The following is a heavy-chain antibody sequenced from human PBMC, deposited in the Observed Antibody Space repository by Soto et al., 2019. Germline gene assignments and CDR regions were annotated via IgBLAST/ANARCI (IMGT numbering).Heavy chain of an antibody. CDR2: ISSSSSYT. CDR1: GFTFCDYY. CDR3: ARACTAAMAATDY. J-gene: IGHJ4*02. Sequence: QVQLVESGGGLVKPGGSLRLSCAASGFTFCDYYMSWIRQAPGKGLEWVSYISSSSSYTNYADSVKGRFTISRDNAKNSLYLQMNSLRAEDTAVYYCARACTAAMAATDYWGQGTLVTVSS. D-gene: IGHD5-18*01. V-gene: IGHV3-11*05.